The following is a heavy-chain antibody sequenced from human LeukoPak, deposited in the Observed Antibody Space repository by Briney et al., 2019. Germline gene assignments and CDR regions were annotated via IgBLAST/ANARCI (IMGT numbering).Heavy chain of an antibody. CDR2: IRYDGSNK. Sequence: NPGGSLRLSCAASGFTFSSYGMHWVRQAPGKGLEWVAVIRYDGSNKYYADSVKGRFTISRDNSKNTLYLQMNSLRAEDTAVYYCAREEQLESPSFLDYWGQGTLVTVSS. J-gene: IGHJ4*02. CDR1: GFTFSSYG. D-gene: IGHD1-1*01. CDR3: AREEQLESPSFLDY. V-gene: IGHV3-33*01.